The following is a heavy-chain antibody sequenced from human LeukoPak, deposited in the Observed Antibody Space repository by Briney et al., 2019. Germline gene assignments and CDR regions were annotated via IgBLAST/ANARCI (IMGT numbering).Heavy chain of an antibody. CDR3: ARVRVGELLWPKRGEYNWFDP. D-gene: IGHD3-10*01. CDR2: IYYSGRT. CDR1: GGSISSNSYY. Sequence: PSETLSLTCTVSGGSISSNSYYWGWIRQPPGKGLEWIGGIYYSGRTYYNPSLKSRVTISVATSKNQFSLKLTSVTAADTAVYYCARVRVGELLWPKRGEYNWFDPWGQGTLVTVSS. V-gene: IGHV4-39*07. J-gene: IGHJ5*02.